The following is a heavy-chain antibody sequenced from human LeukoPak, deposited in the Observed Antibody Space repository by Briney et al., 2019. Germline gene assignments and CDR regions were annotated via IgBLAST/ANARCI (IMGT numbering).Heavy chain of an antibody. Sequence: PSETLSLTCAVSGGSISSGGYSWSWIRQPPGKGLEWIGYIYHSGSTYYNPSLKSRVTISVDRSKNQFSLKLSSVTAADTAVYYCARHLGGHYDPGPFDYWGQGTLVTVSS. CDR3: ARHLGGHYDPGPFDY. CDR2: IYHSGST. D-gene: IGHD3-22*01. J-gene: IGHJ4*02. CDR1: GGSISSGGYS. V-gene: IGHV4-30-2*01.